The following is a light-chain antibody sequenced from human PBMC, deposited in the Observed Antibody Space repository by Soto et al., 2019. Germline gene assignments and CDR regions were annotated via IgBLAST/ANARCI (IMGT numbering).Light chain of an antibody. V-gene: IGKV3-20*01. CDR2: DAS. Sequence: EIVLTQSPGTLSLSPGERATLSCRASQTITNNYLAWYQQKPGQAPRLLIFDASYRATGIPDRFSGSGSGTDFTLTINRLEPEDSAVYYCQQCSFSPRTFGQGTRVEIK. CDR1: QTITNNY. CDR3: QQCSFSPRT. J-gene: IGKJ1*01.